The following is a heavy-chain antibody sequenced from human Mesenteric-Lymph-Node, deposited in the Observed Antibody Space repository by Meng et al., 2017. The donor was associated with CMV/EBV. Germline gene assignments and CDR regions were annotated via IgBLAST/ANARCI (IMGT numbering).Heavy chain of an antibody. CDR1: GFTFSRYD. CDR2: TRYDGSNE. V-gene: IGHV3-30*02. CDR3: ATPTAGY. J-gene: IGHJ4*02. Sequence: GGSLRLSCAASGFTFSRYDMHWVRQAPGKGLEWVAYTRYDGSNENYADSVKGRFTISRDNSKNTLYLQMNSLRIEDTAVYYCATPTAGYWGQGTLVTVSS.